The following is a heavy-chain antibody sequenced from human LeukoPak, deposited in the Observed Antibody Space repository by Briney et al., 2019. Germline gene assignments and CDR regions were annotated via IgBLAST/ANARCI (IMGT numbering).Heavy chain of an antibody. Sequence: SETLSLTCTVSGGSVSSGSYHWNWIRQPPGKGLEYIGYIYYSGSTNYNPSLKSRVTISLDTSKNQFSLNLRSVTAADTAVYYCARRDYALDYWGQGTLVTVSS. D-gene: IGHD4-17*01. CDR1: GGSVSSGSYH. CDR2: IYYSGST. CDR3: ARRDYALDY. J-gene: IGHJ4*02. V-gene: IGHV4-61*01.